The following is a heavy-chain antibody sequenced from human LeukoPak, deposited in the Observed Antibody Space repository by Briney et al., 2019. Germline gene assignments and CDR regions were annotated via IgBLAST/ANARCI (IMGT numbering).Heavy chain of an antibody. V-gene: IGHV3-21*01. Sequence: GGSLRLSCAASGFTFSSYSMNWVRQAPGKGLEWVSSISGSSSYIYYGDSVKGRFTISRDNAKNSLYLQMNSLRAEDTAVYYCATETGYNYGFDHWGQGTLVTVSS. CDR1: GFTFSSYS. CDR3: ATETGYNYGFDH. J-gene: IGHJ5*02. D-gene: IGHD5-18*01. CDR2: ISGSSSYI.